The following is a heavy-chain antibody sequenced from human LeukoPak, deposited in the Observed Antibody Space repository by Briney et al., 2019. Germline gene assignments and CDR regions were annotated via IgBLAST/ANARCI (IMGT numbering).Heavy chain of an antibody. J-gene: IGHJ3*02. CDR1: GYNFATYW. D-gene: IGHD2-21*02. CDR3: ARRREGGGDYYTGAFDI. CDR2: IYPGDSDT. Sequence: GESLKISCQGSGYNFATYWIGWVCQMPGKGLEWMGIIYPGDSDTRYSPSFQGQVTISADKSISTAYLQWSSLKASDTAMYYCARRREGGGDYYTGAFDIWGQGTMVTVSS. V-gene: IGHV5-51*01.